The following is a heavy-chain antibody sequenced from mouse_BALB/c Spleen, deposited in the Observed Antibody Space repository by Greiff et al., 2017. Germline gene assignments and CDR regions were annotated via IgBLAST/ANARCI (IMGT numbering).Heavy chain of an antibody. Sequence: VQLQQSGAELVRTGASVKLSCTASGFNIKDYYMHWVKQRPEQGLEWIGWIDPENGDTEYAPKFQGKATMTADTSSNTAYLQLSSLTSEDTAVYYCNAQIYDGYTYYAMDYWGQGTSVTVSS. CDR2: IDPENGDT. J-gene: IGHJ4*01. V-gene: IGHV14-4*02. D-gene: IGHD2-3*01. CDR3: NAQIYDGYTYYAMDY. CDR1: GFNIKDYY.